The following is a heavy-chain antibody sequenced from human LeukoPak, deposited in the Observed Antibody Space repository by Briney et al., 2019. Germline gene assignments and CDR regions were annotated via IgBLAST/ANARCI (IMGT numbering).Heavy chain of an antibody. J-gene: IGHJ4*02. CDR3: AKTKSAGDYVWGSYRQYYFDY. V-gene: IGHV3-23*01. CDR2: ISGSGGST. CDR1: GFTFSAYC. D-gene: IGHD3-16*02. Sequence: TGGSLRLSCAASGFTFSAYCMTWVRQAPGKGLEWVSAISGSGGSTYYADSVKGRFTISRDNSKNTLYLQMNSLRAEETAVYYCAKTKSAGDYVWGSYRQYYFDYWGQGTLVTVSS.